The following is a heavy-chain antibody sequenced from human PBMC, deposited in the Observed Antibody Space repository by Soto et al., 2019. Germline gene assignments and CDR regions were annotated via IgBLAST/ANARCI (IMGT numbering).Heavy chain of an antibody. CDR3: ARDPAPGDY. CDR2: ISGRGDRT. Sequence: GGSLRLSCAVSGFTFRDYGMSWVRQAPGQGLEWVSAISGRGDRTYYADSVKGRFTISRDNSKNTLYLQMNSLRAEDTAVYYCARDPAPGDYWGQGTLVTVSS. V-gene: IGHV3-23*01. D-gene: IGHD3-10*01. J-gene: IGHJ4*02. CDR1: GFTFRDYG.